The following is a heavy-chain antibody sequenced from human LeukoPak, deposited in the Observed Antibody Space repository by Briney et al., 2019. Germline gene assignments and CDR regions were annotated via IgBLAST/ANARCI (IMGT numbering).Heavy chain of an antibody. CDR1: GFTFSDYY. V-gene: IGHV3-11*01. D-gene: IGHD2-15*01. J-gene: IGHJ4*02. CDR3: AKAPVTTCRGAFCYPFDY. Sequence: GGSLRLSCAALGFTFSDYYMSWIRQAPGKGLEWVSYISSSGSTIYYADSVKGRFTISRDSSKNTLFLQMNRLRPEDAAVYYCAKAPVTTCRGAFCYPFDYWGLGTLVTVSS. CDR2: ISSSGSTI.